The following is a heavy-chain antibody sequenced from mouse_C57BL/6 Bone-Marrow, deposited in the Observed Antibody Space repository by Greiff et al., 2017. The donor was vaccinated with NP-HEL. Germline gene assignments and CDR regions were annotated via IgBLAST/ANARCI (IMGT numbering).Heavy chain of an antibody. CDR2: IDPSDSYT. CDR1: GYTFTSYW. J-gene: IGHJ4*01. D-gene: IGHD3-2*02. V-gene: IGHV1-69*01. CDR3: ARDVQLRLRAMDY. Sequence: QVQLQQPGAELVMPGASVKLSCKASGYTFTSYWMHWVKQRPGQGLEWIGEIDPSDSYTNYNQKFKGKSTLTVDKSSSTAYMQLSSLTSEDSAVYYCARDVQLRLRAMDYWGQGTSVTVSS.